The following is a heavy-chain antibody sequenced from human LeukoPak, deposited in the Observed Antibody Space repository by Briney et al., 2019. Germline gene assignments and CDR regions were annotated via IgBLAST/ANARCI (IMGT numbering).Heavy chain of an antibody. CDR3: ASISSSWRYFDY. CDR1: GFTFDDYA. V-gene: IGHV3-9*01. D-gene: IGHD6-13*01. J-gene: IGHJ4*02. CDR2: ISWNSGSI. Sequence: PGRSLRLSCAASGFTFDDYAMHWVPQAPGKGLEWVSGISWNSGSIGYADSVKGRFTISRDNAKNSLYLQMNSLRAEDTALYYCASISSSWRYFDYWGQGTLVTVSS.